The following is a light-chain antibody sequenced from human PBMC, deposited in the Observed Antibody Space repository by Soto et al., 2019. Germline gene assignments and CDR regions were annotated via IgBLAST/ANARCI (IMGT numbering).Light chain of an antibody. CDR2: DTS. CDR1: QTVSRH. V-gene: IGKV3-11*01. CDR3: QQRSNWLT. Sequence: EIVLTQSPATLSLSPGERATLSCRASQTVSRHLAWYQQKPGQAPRLLIYDTSNRATGIPARFSGSGSGTDFTLTISGLEPEDFAVYYCQQRSNWLTFGGGTKVEIK. J-gene: IGKJ4*01.